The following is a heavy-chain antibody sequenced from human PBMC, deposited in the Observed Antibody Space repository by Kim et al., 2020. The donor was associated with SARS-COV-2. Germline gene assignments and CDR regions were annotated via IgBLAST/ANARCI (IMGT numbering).Heavy chain of an antibody. Sequence: GESLKISCKGSGYSFTSYWIGWVRQMPGKGLEWMGIIYPGDSDTRYSPSFQGQVTISADKSISTAYLQWSSLKASDTAMYYCARRGGDYSSSWYEHGMDVWGQGTTVTVSS. CDR1: GYSFTSYW. D-gene: IGHD6-13*01. CDR2: IYPGDSDT. V-gene: IGHV5-51*01. J-gene: IGHJ6*02. CDR3: ARRGGDYSSSWYEHGMDV.